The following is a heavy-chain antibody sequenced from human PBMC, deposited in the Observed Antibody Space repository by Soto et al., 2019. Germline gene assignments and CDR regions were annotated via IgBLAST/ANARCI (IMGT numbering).Heavy chain of an antibody. CDR1: GGSIANNNYF. CDR2: AAYSGGT. D-gene: IGHD2-15*01. J-gene: IGHJ4*02. Sequence: LSLTCTVSGGSIANNNYFWGWVRQPPGKGLEWIGSAAYSGGTYKNPSLKSRVTVSVDTSKNQFSLKLTSVTAADTAVYYCAKVVVGATSHSDFDSWGQGXLVTVYS. CDR3: AKVVVGATSHSDFDS. V-gene: IGHV4-39*01.